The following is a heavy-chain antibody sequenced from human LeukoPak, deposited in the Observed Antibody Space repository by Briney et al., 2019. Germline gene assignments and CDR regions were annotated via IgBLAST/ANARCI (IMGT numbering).Heavy chain of an antibody. J-gene: IGHJ4*02. D-gene: IGHD5-18*01. Sequence: GGSLRLSCVASGFTFNTYAMNWVRQAPGKGLEWVGRIKSKTDGGTTDYAAPVKGRFTISRDDSKNTLYLQMNSLKTEDTAVYYCTTDWEYSYGPRWGQGTLVSVSS. CDR1: GFTFNTYA. CDR3: TTDWEYSYGPR. V-gene: IGHV3-15*07. CDR2: IKSKTDGGTT.